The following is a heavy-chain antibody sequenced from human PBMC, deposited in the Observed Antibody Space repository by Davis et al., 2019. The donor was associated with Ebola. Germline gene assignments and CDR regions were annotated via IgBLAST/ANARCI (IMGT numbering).Heavy chain of an antibody. Sequence: SETLSLTCTVSGGSISSYYWSWIRQPPGKGLEWIGYIYYSGSTNYNPSLKSRVTISVDTSKNQFSLKLSSVTAADTAVYYCARHRASDRDYWGQGTLVTVSS. D-gene: IGHD1-14*01. J-gene: IGHJ4*02. CDR2: IYYSGST. CDR1: GGSISSYY. CDR3: ARHRASDRDY. V-gene: IGHV4-59*08.